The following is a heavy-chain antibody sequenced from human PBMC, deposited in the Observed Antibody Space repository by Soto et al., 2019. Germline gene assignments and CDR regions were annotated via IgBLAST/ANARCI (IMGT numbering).Heavy chain of an antibody. CDR2: IYYSGST. CDR1: GGSISSGGYY. D-gene: IGHD2-8*01. Sequence: QVQLQESGPGLAKPSQTLSLTCTVSGGSISSGGYYWSWIRQHPGKGLEWIGYIYYSGSTYYNPSLKSRVTISVDTSKNQFSLKLSSVTAADTAVYYCARADLMEGYNWFDPWGQGTLVTVSS. CDR3: ARADLMEGYNWFDP. V-gene: IGHV4-31*03. J-gene: IGHJ5*02.